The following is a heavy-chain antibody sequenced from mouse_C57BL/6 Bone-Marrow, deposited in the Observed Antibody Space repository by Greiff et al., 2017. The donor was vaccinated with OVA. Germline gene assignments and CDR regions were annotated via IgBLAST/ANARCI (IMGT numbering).Heavy chain of an antibody. V-gene: IGHV14-3*01. CDR1: GFNIKNTY. CDR2: IDPANGNT. D-gene: IGHD2-4*01. J-gene: IGHJ2*01. Sequence: EVQLQESVAELVRPGASVKLSCTASGFNIKNTYMHWVKQRPEQGLEWIGRIDPANGNTKYAPKFQGKATITADTSSNTAYLQLLRLTSVDTAISFCARLFMITTIRVDYCGQGTTLPVSS. CDR3: ARLFMITTIRVDY.